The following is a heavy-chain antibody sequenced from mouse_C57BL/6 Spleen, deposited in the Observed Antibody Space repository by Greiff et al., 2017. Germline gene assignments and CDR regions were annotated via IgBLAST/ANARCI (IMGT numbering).Heavy chain of an antibody. CDR2: IDPSDSYT. CDR1: GYTFTSYW. J-gene: IGHJ3*01. CDR3: AFYGSSPWFAY. D-gene: IGHD1-1*01. V-gene: IGHV1-69*01. Sequence: QVQLKQPGAELVMPGASVKLSCKASGYTFTSYWMHWVKQRPGQGLEWIGEIDPSDSYTNYNQKFKGKSTLTVDKSSSTAYMQLSSLTSEDSAVYYCAFYGSSPWFAYWGQGTLVTVSA.